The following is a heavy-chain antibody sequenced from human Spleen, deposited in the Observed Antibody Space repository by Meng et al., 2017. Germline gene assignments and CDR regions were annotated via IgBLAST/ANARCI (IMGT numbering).Heavy chain of an antibody. D-gene: IGHD5-12*01. J-gene: IGHJ4*02. CDR3: ARGGIVATSSLDY. V-gene: IGHV6-1*01. Sequence: QLHQSVQGLVKPSQTLSLTCAISGDSVSSNSAAWNWNRQSPSRGLEWLGRTYYKSKWYNDYAVSVKSRITINPDTSKNQFSLQLNSVTPEDTAVYYCARGGIVATSSLDYWGQGTLVTVSS. CDR2: TYYKSKWYN. CDR1: GDSVSSNSAA.